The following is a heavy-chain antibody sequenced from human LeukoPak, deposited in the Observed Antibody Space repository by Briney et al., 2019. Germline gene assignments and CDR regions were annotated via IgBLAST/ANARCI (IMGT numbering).Heavy chain of an antibody. CDR1: SDSVSGYY. Sequence: SETLSLTCTVSSDSVSGYYWSWIRQPAGRGLEWIGRIHASGNTNYNPSLKSRVTMSVDTSKNEISLKLNSVTAADTAVYYCARTPESYYYDSSGYAPYYFDYWGQGTLVTVSS. CDR3: ARTPESYYYDSSGYAPYYFDY. J-gene: IGHJ4*02. CDR2: IHASGNT. D-gene: IGHD3-22*01. V-gene: IGHV4-4*07.